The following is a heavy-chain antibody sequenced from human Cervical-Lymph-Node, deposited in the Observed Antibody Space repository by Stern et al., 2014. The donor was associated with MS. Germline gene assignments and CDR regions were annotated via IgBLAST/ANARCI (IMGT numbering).Heavy chain of an antibody. D-gene: IGHD2-8*01. Sequence: EVHLVESGGGVVQPGRSLRLSCVASGFTFSSQWMHWVRQAPGKGLVWVSRINSDGSSTTYADSVKGRFTISRDNAKKTLYLQMDSLRAEDTAVYYCARSNYGMDVWGQGTTVTVSS. CDR3: ARSNYGMDV. V-gene: IGHV3-74*02. CDR2: INSDGSST. J-gene: IGHJ6*02. CDR1: GFTFSSQW.